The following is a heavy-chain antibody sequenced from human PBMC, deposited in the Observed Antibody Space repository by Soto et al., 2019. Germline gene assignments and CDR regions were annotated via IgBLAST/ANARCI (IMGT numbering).Heavy chain of an antibody. Sequence: SETLSLTCAVSGGSISSSNWWSWVRQPPGKGLEWIGEIYHRGSTNYNPSLKSRVTISVDKSKNRFSLKLSSVTAADTAVYYCARSGRITMVRGVIITENNWYFDLWGRGTLVTVS. CDR3: ARSGRITMVRGVIITENNWYFDL. D-gene: IGHD3-10*01. CDR1: GGSISSSNW. V-gene: IGHV4-4*02. CDR2: IYHRGST. J-gene: IGHJ2*01.